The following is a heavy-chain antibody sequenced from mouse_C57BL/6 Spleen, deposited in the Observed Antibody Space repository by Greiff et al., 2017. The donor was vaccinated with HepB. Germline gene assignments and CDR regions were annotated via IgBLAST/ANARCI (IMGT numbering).Heavy chain of an antibody. D-gene: IGHD4-1*01. Sequence: VQLQQSGAELVRPGASVKLSCKASGYTFTDYYINWVKQRPGQGLEWIARIYPGSGNTYYNEKFKGKATLTAEKSSSTAYMQLSSLTSEDSAVYFCARTIRLGFDYWGQGTTLTVSS. V-gene: IGHV1-76*01. J-gene: IGHJ2*01. CDR1: GYTFTDYY. CDR2: IYPGSGNT. CDR3: ARTIRLGFDY.